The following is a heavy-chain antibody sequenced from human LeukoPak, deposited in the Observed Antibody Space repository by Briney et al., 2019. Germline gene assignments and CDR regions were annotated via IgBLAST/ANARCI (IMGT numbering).Heavy chain of an antibody. J-gene: IGHJ6*02. V-gene: IGHV4-59*01. D-gene: IGHD2-15*01. CDR3: ASLGYCSGGSCYYYGMDV. CDR1: GGSITSSY. CDR2: IHYTGST. Sequence: PSETLSLTCTVSGGSITSSYWSWIRQSPGKGLEWIGYIHYTGSTNYNPSLKSRVTMLIDTSKNQFSLKLSSVTAADTAVYYCASLGYCSGGSCYYYGMDVWGQGTTVTVSS.